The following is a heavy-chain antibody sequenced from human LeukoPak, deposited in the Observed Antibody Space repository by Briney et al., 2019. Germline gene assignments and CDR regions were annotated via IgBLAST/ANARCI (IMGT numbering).Heavy chain of an antibody. CDR2: INHSGST. V-gene: IGHV4-34*01. D-gene: IGHD3-10*01. J-gene: IGHJ4*01. CDR3: AKRIPPSYGSGNYYNEKEYY. Sequence: PSETLSLTCAVYGGSFSGYYWSWIRQPPGKGLEWIGEINHSGSTNYNPSLKSRVTISVDTSKNQFSLKLSSVTAADTAVYYCAKRIPPSYGSGNYYNEKEYYLGQGTPGTGS. CDR1: GGSFSGYY.